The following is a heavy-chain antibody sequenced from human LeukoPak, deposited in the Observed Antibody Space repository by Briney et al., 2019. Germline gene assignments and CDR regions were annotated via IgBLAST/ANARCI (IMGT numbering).Heavy chain of an antibody. CDR2: ISGSGGST. CDR3: AKDPLSGNFDY. CDR1: GFTFSSDA. D-gene: IGHD3-16*01. V-gene: IGHV3-23*01. Sequence: GGSLRPSCAASGFTFSSDAMTWVGQAPGTGLEGVSAISGSGGSTYYADSVKGRFTISRDNSKNTLYLQMNSLRAEDTAVYYCAKDPLSGNFDYWGQGTLVTVSS. J-gene: IGHJ4*02.